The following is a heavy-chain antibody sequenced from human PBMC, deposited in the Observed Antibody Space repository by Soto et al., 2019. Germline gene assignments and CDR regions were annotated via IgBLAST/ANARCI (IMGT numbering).Heavy chain of an antibody. D-gene: IGHD3-9*01. Sequence: SETLSLTCTVSGGSISSYYWSWIRQPPGKGLEWIGEINHSGSTNYNPSLKSRVTISVDTSKNQFSLKLSSVTAADTAVYYCAREHYDILTGYWTDYWGQGTLVTVSS. CDR1: GGSISSYY. J-gene: IGHJ4*02. CDR3: AREHYDILTGYWTDY. CDR2: INHSGST. V-gene: IGHV4-34*01.